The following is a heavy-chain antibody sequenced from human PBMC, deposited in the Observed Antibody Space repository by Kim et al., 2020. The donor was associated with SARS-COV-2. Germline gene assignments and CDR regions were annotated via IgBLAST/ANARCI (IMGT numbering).Heavy chain of an antibody. CDR2: ISYDGSNK. CDR3: ARAPYSSSWYWEVCFDY. Sequence: GGSLRLSCAASGFTFSSYAMHWVRQAPGKGLEWVAVISYDGSNKYYADSVKGRFTISRDNSKNTLYLQMNSLRAEDTAVYYCARAPYSSSWYWEVCFDY. V-gene: IGHV3-30*04. CDR1: GFTFSSYA. J-gene: IGHJ4*01. D-gene: IGHD6-13*01.